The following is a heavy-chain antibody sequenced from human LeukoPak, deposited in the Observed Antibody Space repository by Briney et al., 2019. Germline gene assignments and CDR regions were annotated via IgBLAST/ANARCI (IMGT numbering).Heavy chain of an antibody. CDR2: ISDDGRNK. D-gene: IGHD6-13*01. V-gene: IGHV3-30*18. J-gene: IGHJ4*02. Sequence: PGGSLRLSCAASGFTFNNYGMHYVRQAPCQGLEWVAVISDDGRNKNYADSVKGRFTISRDSSNNTLYLQMNSLRAEDTGVYFCAKDRETTASGTFDFRGQGTLVTVSS. CDR1: GFTFNNYG. CDR3: AKDRETTASGTFDF.